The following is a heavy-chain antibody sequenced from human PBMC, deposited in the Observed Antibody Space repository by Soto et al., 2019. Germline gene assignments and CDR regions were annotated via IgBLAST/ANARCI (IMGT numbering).Heavy chain of an antibody. V-gene: IGHV1-69*01. J-gene: IGHJ6*04. CDR2: IVPSFGVT. CDR3: ARPDAGAYRWNRPFYYALDV. CDR1: GGTFSRFA. Sequence: QVQLVQSGAEAEKPGSSVRVSCKVLGGTFSRFALTWVRQPPGQGLERIGGIVPSFGVTNYAQNFQGRVTITADESTGTASMDFRILRSDDTAVYYWARPDAGAYRWNRPFYYALDVWGEGTLVTVSS. D-gene: IGHD1-1*01.